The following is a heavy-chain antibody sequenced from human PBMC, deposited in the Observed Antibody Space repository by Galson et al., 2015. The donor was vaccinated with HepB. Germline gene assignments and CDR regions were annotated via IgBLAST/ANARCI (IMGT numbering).Heavy chain of an antibody. Sequence: SLRLSCAASGFTFSSYSMNWVRQAPGKGLEWVSSISSSSYIYYADSVKGRFTISRDNAKNSLYLQMNSLRAEDTAVYYCARHLQRYYYYGMDVWGQGTTVTVSS. CDR2: ISSSSYI. J-gene: IGHJ6*02. CDR3: ARHLQRYYYYGMDV. V-gene: IGHV3-21*01. CDR1: GFTFSSYS.